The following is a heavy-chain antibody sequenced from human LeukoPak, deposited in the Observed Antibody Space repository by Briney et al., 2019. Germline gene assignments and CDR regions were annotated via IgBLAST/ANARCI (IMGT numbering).Heavy chain of an antibody. J-gene: IGHJ4*02. D-gene: IGHD6-6*01. Sequence: GGSLRLSCAASGFTVSSNYMSWVRQAPGKGLEWVSILYSGGSTHYADSVKGRFTISRDTSKNTLLLQMNDLRAEDTAIYYCARNRPYDYWGQGTLVTVSS. CDR1: GFTVSSNY. CDR3: ARNRPYDY. V-gene: IGHV3-53*01. CDR2: LYSGGST.